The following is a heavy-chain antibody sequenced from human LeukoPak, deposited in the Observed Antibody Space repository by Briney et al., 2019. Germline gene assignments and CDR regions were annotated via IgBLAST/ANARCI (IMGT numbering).Heavy chain of an antibody. J-gene: IGHJ4*02. Sequence: SETLSLTCTVSGVSISSYYWSWIRQPPGKGLEWVGYIYYSENSNYNSSLKSRVTISEDTSKNQFSLKLTSVTAADTAVYYCAGGNFYDSRGHPYHFHFWGQGTLVSVSS. CDR2: IYYSENS. D-gene: IGHD3-22*01. CDR3: AGGNFYDSRGHPYHFHF. CDR1: GVSISSYY. V-gene: IGHV4-59*01.